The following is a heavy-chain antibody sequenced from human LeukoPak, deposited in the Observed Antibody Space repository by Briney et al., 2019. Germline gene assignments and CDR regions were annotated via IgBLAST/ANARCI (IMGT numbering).Heavy chain of an antibody. Sequence: GGSPRLSCAASGFTFSSYAMIWVRQAPGRGLEWVSALSGSGGSTYYADSVKGRFTISRDNSKNTLYLQMNSLRAEDTAVYYCAREQGALDSWGQGTLVTVSS. CDR3: AREQGALDS. J-gene: IGHJ4*02. CDR2: LSGSGGST. V-gene: IGHV3-23*01. CDR1: GFTFSSYA.